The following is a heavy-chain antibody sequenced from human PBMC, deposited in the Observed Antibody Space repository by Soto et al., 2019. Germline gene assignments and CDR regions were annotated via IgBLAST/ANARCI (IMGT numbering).Heavy chain of an antibody. CDR2: IDYSGKT. CDR3: ARDLSNCYNSYYFDY. V-gene: IGHV4-38-2*02. Sequence: SETLSLTCSVSGYLISSGYYWGWVRHTPGKGLEWLGSIDYSGKTYKNPSLKSRVSASVDLSQNQFYLHLRSVTAADTAVYYCARDLSNCYNSYYFDYWGQGTLVTVSS. J-gene: IGHJ4*02. CDR1: GYLISSGYY. D-gene: IGHD3-22*01.